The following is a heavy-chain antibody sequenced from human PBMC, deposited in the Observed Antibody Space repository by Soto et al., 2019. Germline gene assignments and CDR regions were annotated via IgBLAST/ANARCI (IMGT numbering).Heavy chain of an antibody. Sequence: QVQLVESGGGVVQPGRSLRLSCAPSGFTFSSYGMHWARQAPGKGLEWVAVIWYDGSNKVYADSVKGRFTISRDNSKNTLYLQISSLRAEDTAVYYCARDLSGDYGALDTWGQGTMVTVSS. CDR1: GFTFSSYG. CDR3: ARDLSGDYGALDT. CDR2: IWYDGSNK. V-gene: IGHV3-33*01. J-gene: IGHJ3*02. D-gene: IGHD4-17*01.